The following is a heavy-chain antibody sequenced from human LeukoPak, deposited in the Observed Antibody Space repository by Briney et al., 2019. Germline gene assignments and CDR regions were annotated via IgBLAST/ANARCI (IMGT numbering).Heavy chain of an antibody. Sequence: PGGSLRLSCAASGFTFSRFSMNWVRQAPGKGLEWVSYVSSSSGTIYYADSVKGRFTISRDNAKNSLYLQMNSLRAEDTAVYYCARDRTMVRGVRDAFDIWGQGTMVTVSS. J-gene: IGHJ3*02. D-gene: IGHD3-10*01. CDR2: VSSSSGTI. V-gene: IGHV3-48*04. CDR3: ARDRTMVRGVRDAFDI. CDR1: GFTFSRFS.